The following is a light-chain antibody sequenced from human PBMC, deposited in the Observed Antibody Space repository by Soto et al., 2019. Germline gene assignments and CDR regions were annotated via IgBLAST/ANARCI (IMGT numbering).Light chain of an antibody. CDR2: AAS. Sequence: DIQMTQSPSSLSASVGDRVTITCRASQGISNYIAWYQQKPGKATKLLIYAASTLQSGVPSRFSGSGSGTDVTLTINSLQPEDVATYSCQKYSSVPLFGPGTKVDIK. CDR3: QKYSSVPL. J-gene: IGKJ3*01. CDR1: QGISNY. V-gene: IGKV1-27*01.